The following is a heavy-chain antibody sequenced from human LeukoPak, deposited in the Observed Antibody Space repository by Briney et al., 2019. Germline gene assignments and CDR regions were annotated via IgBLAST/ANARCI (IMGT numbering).Heavy chain of an antibody. D-gene: IGHD2-21*01. CDR1: GFTDSSYW. J-gene: IGHJ3*02. V-gene: IGHV3-74*01. CDR3: ARPNCGQAFDI. Sequence: GGSERLSCAASGFTDSSYWIHWVRQATGKGLVWVSRINCDGSTTPYADSVKGRFTIYRDNAKNTLYLQMNSLRAEDTAVYYCARPNCGQAFDIWGQGTMVTVSS. CDR2: INCDGSTT.